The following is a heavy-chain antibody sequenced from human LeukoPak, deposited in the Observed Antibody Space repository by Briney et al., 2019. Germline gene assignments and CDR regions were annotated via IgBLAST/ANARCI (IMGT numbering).Heavy chain of an antibody. Sequence: SVKVSCKASGGILSKWSISWVRQAPGQGLEWVGTIIPEFDEAHYAQKLQGRVTISADDSATAAYMELSSLRSDDTAVYYCASGGVTVYSYSPDYWGQGTLVAVSS. J-gene: IGHJ4*02. CDR2: IIPEFDEA. CDR3: ASGGVTVYSYSPDY. V-gene: IGHV1-69*13. D-gene: IGHD5-18*01. CDR1: GGILSKWS.